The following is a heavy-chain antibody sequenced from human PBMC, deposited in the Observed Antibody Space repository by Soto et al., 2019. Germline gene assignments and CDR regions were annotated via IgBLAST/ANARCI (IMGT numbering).Heavy chain of an antibody. V-gene: IGHV4-59*01. CDR2: IYYSGST. Sequence: KTSETLSLTCTVSGGSISSYYWSWIRQPPGKGLEWIGYIYYSGSTNYNPSLKSRVTISVDTSKNQFSMKLSSAPAAATAAYYCARIDSSSSLWFDPWGQGTLVTVSS. D-gene: IGHD6-6*01. J-gene: IGHJ5*02. CDR3: ARIDSSSSLWFDP. CDR1: GGSISSYY.